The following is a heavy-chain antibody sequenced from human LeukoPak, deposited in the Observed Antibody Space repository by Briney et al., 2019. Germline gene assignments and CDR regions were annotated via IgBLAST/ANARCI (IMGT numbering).Heavy chain of an antibody. CDR3: AKIAYYPFDY. Sequence: GGSLRLSCAASGFTFSTYAMSWVRQAPGKGLEWVSTISDGGSRTYYADSVKGRFTISRDNSKNTLYLQINSLRAEDTALYYCAKIAYYPFDYWGQGTLVTVSS. CDR2: ISDGGSRT. D-gene: IGHD4/OR15-4a*01. J-gene: IGHJ4*02. V-gene: IGHV3-23*01. CDR1: GFTFSTYA.